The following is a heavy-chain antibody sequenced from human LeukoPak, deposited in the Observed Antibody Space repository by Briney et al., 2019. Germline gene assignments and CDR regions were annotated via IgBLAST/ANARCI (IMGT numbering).Heavy chain of an antibody. J-gene: IGHJ4*02. CDR3: ATDPTSTRITMYY. CDR2: FDPKDGET. D-gene: IGHD3-10*02. V-gene: IGHV1-24*01. Sequence: ASVKVSCKVSGYTLTELSMHWVRQAPGKGLEWMGGFDPKDGETIYAQKFQGRVTMTEDTSTDTAYMELSSLRSEDTAVYYCATDPTSTRITMYYWGQGTLVTVSS. CDR1: GYTLTELS.